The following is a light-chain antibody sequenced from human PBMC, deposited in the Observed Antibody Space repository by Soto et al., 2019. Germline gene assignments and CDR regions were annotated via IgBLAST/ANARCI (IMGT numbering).Light chain of an antibody. CDR1: SSDVGGYNY. J-gene: IGLJ1*01. CDR3: SSFTRISTYV. V-gene: IGLV2-14*01. CDR2: DVS. Sequence: QSALTQHASVSGSPGQSITISCTGTSSDVGGYNYVSWYQHHPGKAPQLMIYDVSNRPSGVSNRFSGSKSGNTASLTISGLQAEDEADYHCSSFTRISTYVFGTGTKLTVL.